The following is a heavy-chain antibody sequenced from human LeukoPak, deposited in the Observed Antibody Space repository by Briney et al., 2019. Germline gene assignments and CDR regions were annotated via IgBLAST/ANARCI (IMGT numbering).Heavy chain of an antibody. CDR3: ARQTGSGLFSLP. CDR1: GVSISSSNSY. CDR2: IYYSGNT. D-gene: IGHD3-10*01. J-gene: IGHJ4*02. V-gene: IGHV4-39*01. Sequence: KSSETLSLTCTVSGVSISSSNSYWGWIRQPPGKGLEWIGSIYYSGNTYYNASLKSQVSISIDTSKNQFSLRLTSVTAADTAVYYCARQTGSGLFSLPGGQGTLVTVSS.